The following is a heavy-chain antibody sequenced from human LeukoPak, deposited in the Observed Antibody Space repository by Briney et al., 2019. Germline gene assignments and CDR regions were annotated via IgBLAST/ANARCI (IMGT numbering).Heavy chain of an antibody. J-gene: IGHJ4*02. CDR3: TRYNVGFES. CDR2: IRSKTNSYAT. V-gene: IGHV3-73*01. Sequence: GGSLRLSCAASGFMFSGSAIHWVRQASGKGLEWVGRIRSKTNSYATSYAASVKGRFALSRDDSKNTAYLQMNSLKTEDTAVYYCTRYNVGFESWGQGTLVTVSS. CDR1: GFMFSGSA. D-gene: IGHD1-1*01.